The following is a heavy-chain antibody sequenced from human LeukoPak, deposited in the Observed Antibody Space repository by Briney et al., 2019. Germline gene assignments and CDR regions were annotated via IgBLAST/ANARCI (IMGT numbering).Heavy chain of an antibody. CDR1: GGSISSSSYY. D-gene: IGHD6-19*01. J-gene: IGHJ4*02. CDR2: IYYSGST. Sequence: KPSETLSLTCTVSGGSISSSSYYWGWIRQPPGKGLEWIGSIYYSGSTYYNPSLKSRVTISVDTSKNQFSLKLSSVTAADMAVYYCARRRYIAVAGNFDYWGQGTLVTVSS. CDR3: ARRRYIAVAGNFDY. V-gene: IGHV4-39*01.